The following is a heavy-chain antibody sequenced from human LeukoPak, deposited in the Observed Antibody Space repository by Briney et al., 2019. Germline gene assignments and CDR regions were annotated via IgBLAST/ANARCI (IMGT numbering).Heavy chain of an antibody. Sequence: GGSLRLSCAASGFTFSSYEMNWVRQAPGKGLEWVSYISSSGSTIYYADSVKGRFTISRDNAMNSLYLQMNSLRAEDTALYYCAKDVDPYDGGNFAYWGQGTLVTVSS. CDR3: AKDVDPYDGGNFAY. CDR1: GFTFSSYE. J-gene: IGHJ4*02. CDR2: ISSSGSTI. D-gene: IGHD3-22*01. V-gene: IGHV3-48*03.